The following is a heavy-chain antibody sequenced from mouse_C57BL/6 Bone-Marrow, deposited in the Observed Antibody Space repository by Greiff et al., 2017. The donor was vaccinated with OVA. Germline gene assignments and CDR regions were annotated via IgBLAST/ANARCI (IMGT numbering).Heavy chain of an antibody. CDR2: IYPGDGDT. D-gene: IGHD2-4*01. J-gene: IGHJ4*01. CDR1: GYAFSSSW. Sequence: VQLQQSGPELVKPGASVKISCKASGYAFSSSWMNWVKQRPGKGLEWIGRIYPGDGDTNYNGKFKGKATLTADKSSSTAYMQHSSLTSEDSAVYVCASRYEYDKKGFAMDYWGQGTSVTVSS. CDR3: ASRYEYDKKGFAMDY. V-gene: IGHV1-82*01.